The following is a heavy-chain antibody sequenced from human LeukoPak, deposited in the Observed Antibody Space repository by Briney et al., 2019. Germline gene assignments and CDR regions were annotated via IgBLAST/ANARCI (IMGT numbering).Heavy chain of an antibody. J-gene: IGHJ4*02. CDR3: ARVERYDILTGPRPYYFDY. D-gene: IGHD3-9*01. CDR2: ISSSGSTI. CDR1: GFTFSSYE. Sequence: GGSLRLSCAASGFTFSSYEMNWVRQAPGKGLEWVSYISSSGSTIYYADSVKGRFTISRDNAKNSLYLQMNSLRAEDTAVYYCARVERYDILTGPRPYYFDYWGQGTLVTVSS. V-gene: IGHV3-48*03.